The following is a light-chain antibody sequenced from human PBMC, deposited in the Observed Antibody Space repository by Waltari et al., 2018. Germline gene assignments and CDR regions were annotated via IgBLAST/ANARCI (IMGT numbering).Light chain of an antibody. Sequence: QSALTQPPSASGSPGQSVTISCTGTSGDVGSYNHVPWYQQEPGKGPKLIIYDVSKRPSGVPDRFSGSKSGNTASLTVSGLQAEDEADYYCCSYAGSSNSVFGGGTKLTVL. J-gene: IGLJ3*02. CDR1: SGDVGSYNH. CDR3: CSYAGSSNSV. V-gene: IGLV2-8*01. CDR2: DVS.